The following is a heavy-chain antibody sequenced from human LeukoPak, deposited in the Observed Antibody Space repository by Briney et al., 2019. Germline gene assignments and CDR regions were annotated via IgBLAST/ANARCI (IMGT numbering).Heavy chain of an antibody. D-gene: IGHD6-6*01. CDR1: GGSISSSSYY. J-gene: IGHJ6*03. Sequence: PSETLSLTCTVSGGSISSSSYYWGWIRQPPGKGLEWIGSIYYSGSTYYNPSLKSRVTISVDTSKNQFSLKLSSVTAADTAVYYCARRPNSSSSNYYYYYMDVWGKGTTVTVSS. CDR3: ARRPNSSSSNYYYYYMDV. V-gene: IGHV4-39*07. CDR2: IYYSGST.